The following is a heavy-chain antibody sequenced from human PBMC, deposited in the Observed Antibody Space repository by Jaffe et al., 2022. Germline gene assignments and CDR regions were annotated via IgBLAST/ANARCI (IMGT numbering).Heavy chain of an antibody. D-gene: IGHD6-19*01. CDR3: AHLQGEQWLANYYYYYYMDV. J-gene: IGHJ6*03. Sequence: QITLKESGPTLVKPTQTLTLTCTFSGFSLSTSGVGVAWIRQPPGKALECLALIYWDDDKTYSPSLKSRLTITKDTSKNQVVLTMTNIDPVDTATYFCAHLQGEQWLANYYYYYYMDVWGKGTTVTVSS. CDR2: IYWDDDK. V-gene: IGHV2-5*02. CDR1: GFSLSTSGVG.